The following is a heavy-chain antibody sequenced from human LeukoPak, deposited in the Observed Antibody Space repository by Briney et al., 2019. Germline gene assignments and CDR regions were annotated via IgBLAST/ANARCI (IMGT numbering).Heavy chain of an antibody. CDR3: ARDQRRDTGT. CDR2: ISGSSSYI. J-gene: IGHJ3*01. D-gene: IGHD5-18*01. V-gene: IGHV3-21*01. Sequence: GGSLRLSCAASGFTFSSYSMNWVRQAPGKGLEWVSSISGSSSYIYHADSVKGRFTISRDNAKNSLYLQMNSLRAEDTAVYYCARDQRRDTGTWGQGTMVTVSS. CDR1: GFTFSSYS.